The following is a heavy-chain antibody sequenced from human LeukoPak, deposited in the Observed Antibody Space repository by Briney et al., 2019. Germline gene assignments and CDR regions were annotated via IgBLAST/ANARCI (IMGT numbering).Heavy chain of an antibody. CDR2: ISAYNGNT. CDR1: GYTFTSYG. V-gene: IGHV1-18*01. CDR3: ARVVRVVVVPAAIAFDI. Sequence: ASVKVSCKASGYTFTSYGISWVRQAPGQGLEWMGWISAYNGNTNYAQKLQGRVTMTTDTSTSTAYMELRSLRSDDTAVYYCARVVRVVVVPAAIAFDIWGQGTTVTVSS. D-gene: IGHD2-2*01. J-gene: IGHJ3*02.